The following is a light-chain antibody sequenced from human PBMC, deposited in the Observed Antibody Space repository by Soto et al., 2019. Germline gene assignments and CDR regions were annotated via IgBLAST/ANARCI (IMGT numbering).Light chain of an antibody. CDR2: NTF. V-gene: IGKV3-20*01. J-gene: IGKJ1*01. CDR1: QSVVNYQ. CDR3: QQYGALPPT. Sequence: EVVLTQSPGTLSLSPGERATLSCRTSQSVVNYQLAWYRQKPGQAPRLLIYNTFHRATGIPDRFSGTGSETDFTLTISRLEPEDFAVYHCQQYGALPPTFGQGTKGDIK.